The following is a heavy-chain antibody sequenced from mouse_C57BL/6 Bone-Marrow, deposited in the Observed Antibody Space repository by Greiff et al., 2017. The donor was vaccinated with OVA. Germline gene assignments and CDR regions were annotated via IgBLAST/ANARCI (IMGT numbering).Heavy chain of an antibody. V-gene: IGHV14-1*01. CDR1: GFNIKDYY. J-gene: IGHJ2*01. Sequence: DVKLQESGAELVRPGASVKLSCTASGFNIKDYYMHWVKQRPEQGLEWIGRIDPEDGDTEYAPKFQGKATMTADTSSNTAYLQLSSLTSEDTAVYYCTTVFTTVVATDFDYWGQGTTLTVSS. CDR3: TTVFTTVVATDFDY. D-gene: IGHD1-1*01. CDR2: IDPEDGDT.